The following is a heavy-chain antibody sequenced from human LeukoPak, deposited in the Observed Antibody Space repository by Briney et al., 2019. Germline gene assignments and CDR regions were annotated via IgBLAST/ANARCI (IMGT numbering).Heavy chain of an antibody. V-gene: IGHV4-34*01. J-gene: IGHJ3*02. Sequence: PSETLSLTCAVYGGSFSGYYWSWIRQPPGKGLEWIGEINHSGSTNYNPSLKSRVTISVDTSKNQFSLKLSSVTAADTAVYYCARYKDSRLWVAFDIWGQGTMVTVSS. CDR1: GGSFSGYY. CDR2: INHSGST. CDR3: ARYKDSRLWVAFDI. D-gene: IGHD3-22*01.